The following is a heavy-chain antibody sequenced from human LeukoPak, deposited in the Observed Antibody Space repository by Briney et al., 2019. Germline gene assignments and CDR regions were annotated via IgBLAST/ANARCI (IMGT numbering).Heavy chain of an antibody. V-gene: IGHV4-61*01. J-gene: IGHJ5*01. Sequence: SETLSLTCTVSGASVSSSRHYWTWIRQPPGKGLEWIGYIYHGSATYNPSLESRVSISMDTSKNQFSLKVTSVTAADTAVYYCAREGGRLWLVSGTLDSWGQGTLVTVSS. D-gene: IGHD6-19*01. CDR2: IYHGSA. CDR1: GASVSSSRHY. CDR3: AREGGRLWLVSGTLDS.